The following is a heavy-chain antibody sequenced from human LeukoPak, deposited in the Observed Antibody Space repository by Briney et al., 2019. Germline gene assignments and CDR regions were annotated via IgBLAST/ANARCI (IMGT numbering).Heavy chain of an antibody. V-gene: IGHV1-2*06. D-gene: IGHD1-26*01. CDR3: ARGGVGATTNDY. Sequence: ASVKVSCKASGYTFTGYYIHWVRQAPGQGLQWMGRINPNSGGTNYAQKFQGRVTMTKDTSISTAYMELSRLRSDDTAVYYCARGGVGATTNDYWGQGTLVTVSS. J-gene: IGHJ4*02. CDR1: GYTFTGYY. CDR2: INPNSGGT.